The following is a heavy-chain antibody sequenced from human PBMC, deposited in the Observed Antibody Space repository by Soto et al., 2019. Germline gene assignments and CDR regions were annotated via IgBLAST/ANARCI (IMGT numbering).Heavy chain of an antibody. CDR1: GYTFTSYG. Sequence: ASVKVSCKASGYTFTSYGISWGRQAPGQGLEWMGWISAYNGNTNYEQKLQDRVTMTTDTSTSTAYMELRSLRSDDTAVYYCARVFLPRYSSGWYGAFDIWGQGTMVTVSS. CDR3: ARVFLPRYSSGWYGAFDI. D-gene: IGHD6-19*01. V-gene: IGHV1-18*01. CDR2: ISAYNGNT. J-gene: IGHJ3*02.